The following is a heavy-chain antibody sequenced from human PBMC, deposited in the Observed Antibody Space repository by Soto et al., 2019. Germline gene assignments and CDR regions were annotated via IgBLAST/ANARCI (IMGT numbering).Heavy chain of an antibody. CDR1: GFSLSTSGVG. Sequence: QITLQESAPVLVRPTETLTLTCTYSGFSLSTSGVGVGWVRQSPGKALEWLAVIYWDDDKRYMPSLQNRLTISNDTSRNQVVLAMAHMLPMDTGTYYCARRLRQSGNYWDSGAFDIWGHGTVVAVS. J-gene: IGHJ3*02. D-gene: IGHD4-17*01. CDR3: ARRLRQSGNYWDSGAFDI. V-gene: IGHV2-5*02. CDR2: IYWDDDK.